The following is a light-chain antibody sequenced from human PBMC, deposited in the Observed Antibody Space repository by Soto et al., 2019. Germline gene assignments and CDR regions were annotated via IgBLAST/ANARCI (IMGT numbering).Light chain of an antibody. CDR1: QSISSW. CDR2: DAS. Sequence: DIQMTQSPSTLSASVGDRVTITCRASQSISSWLAWYQQKPGKAPKLLIYDASSLESGVPSSFSGSGSGTEFTLTISSLQPDDFATYYCQQYNSYSPGFGQGTKLEIK. J-gene: IGKJ2*03. V-gene: IGKV1-5*01. CDR3: QQYNSYSPG.